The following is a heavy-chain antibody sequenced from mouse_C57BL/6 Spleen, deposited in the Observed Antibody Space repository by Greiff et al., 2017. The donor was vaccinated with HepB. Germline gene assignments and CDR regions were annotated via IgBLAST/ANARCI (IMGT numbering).Heavy chain of an antibody. CDR1: GYTFTSYW. D-gene: IGHD2-3*01. CDR2: INPSNGGT. V-gene: IGHV1-53*01. Sequence: VQLQQPGTELVKPGASVKLSCKASGYTFTSYWMHWVRQRPGQGLEWIGNINPSNGGTNYNEKFKSKATLTVDKSSSTAYMQLSSLTSEDSAVYYCARTLYDGYYVDYWGQGTTLTVSS. CDR3: ARTLYDGYYVDY. J-gene: IGHJ2*01.